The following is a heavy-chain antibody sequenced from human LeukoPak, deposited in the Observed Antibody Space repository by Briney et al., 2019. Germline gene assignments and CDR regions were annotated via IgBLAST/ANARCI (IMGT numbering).Heavy chain of an antibody. CDR3: ARDPPGIAAAGEDY. Sequence: SETLSLTCTVSGGSISSGGYYWSWIRQPPGKGLEWIGYIYHSGSTYYNPSLKSRVTISVDRSKNQFSLKLSSVTAADTAVYYCARDPPGIAAAGEDYWGQGTLVTVSS. D-gene: IGHD6-13*01. CDR2: IYHSGST. CDR1: GGSISSGGYY. J-gene: IGHJ4*02. V-gene: IGHV4-30-2*01.